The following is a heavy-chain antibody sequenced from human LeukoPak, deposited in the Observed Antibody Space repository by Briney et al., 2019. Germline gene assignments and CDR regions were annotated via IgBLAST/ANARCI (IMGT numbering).Heavy chain of an antibody. Sequence: SETLSLTCTVSGASIRRTSYYWGWIRQPPGKGLGWIGTIYNSGSAYYNPSLKSRVTISVDTSKNQFSLKVSSVTAADTAVYYCASGSGYFLDYWGQGTLVTVSS. CDR1: GASIRRTSYY. V-gene: IGHV4-39*01. CDR3: ASGSGYFLDY. J-gene: IGHJ4*02. D-gene: IGHD5-18*01. CDR2: IYNSGSA.